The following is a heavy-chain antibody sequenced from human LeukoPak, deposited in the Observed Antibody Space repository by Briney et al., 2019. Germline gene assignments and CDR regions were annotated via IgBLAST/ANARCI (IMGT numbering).Heavy chain of an antibody. CDR3: AKVRPPLVVVTAGFDY. V-gene: IGHV3-23*01. J-gene: IGHJ4*02. CDR2: ISGSGGST. CDR1: GFTFSSYA. Sequence: GGSLRLSCAASGFTFSSYAMSWVRQAPGKGLEWVSAISGSGGSTYYADSVKGRFTISRDNSKNTLYLQMNSLRAEDTAVYYCAKVRPPLVVVTAGFDYWGQGTLVTVSS. D-gene: IGHD2-21*02.